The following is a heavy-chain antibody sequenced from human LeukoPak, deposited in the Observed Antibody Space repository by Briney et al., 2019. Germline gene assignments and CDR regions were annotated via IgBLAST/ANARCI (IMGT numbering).Heavy chain of an antibody. D-gene: IGHD6-19*01. Sequence: GASVKVSCKASGYTFTGYYIHWVRQAPGQGLEWMGWINPNSGDTNYAQKFQGRVTMTRDTSISTAYMELSRLKSDDTAVYYCARVAALAGVGWGDFDYWGQGSLVTVSS. V-gene: IGHV1-2*02. J-gene: IGHJ4*02. CDR2: INPNSGDT. CDR1: GYTFTGYY. CDR3: ARVAALAGVGWGDFDY.